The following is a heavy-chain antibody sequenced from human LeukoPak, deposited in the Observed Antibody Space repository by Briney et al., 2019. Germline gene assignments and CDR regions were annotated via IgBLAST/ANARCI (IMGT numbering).Heavy chain of an antibody. CDR2: ISSSSSYI. CDR1: RFTFGSYT. Sequence: GGSLRLSCAASRFTFGSYTMNWVRQALGKGLEWVSSISSSSSYIYYADSMKGRFTISRDNAKNSLYLQLNSLTAEDTAVYYCAREPYSSAWLFDYWGQGTLVTVSS. D-gene: IGHD6-19*01. V-gene: IGHV3-21*01. J-gene: IGHJ4*02. CDR3: AREPYSSAWLFDY.